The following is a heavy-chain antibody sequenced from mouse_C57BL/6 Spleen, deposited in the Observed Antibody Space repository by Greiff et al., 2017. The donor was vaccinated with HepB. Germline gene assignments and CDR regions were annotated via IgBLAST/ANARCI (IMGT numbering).Heavy chain of an antibody. J-gene: IGHJ3*01. CDR3: AQGYDYDLEAY. Sequence: QVQLQQPGAELVKPGASVKLSCKASGYTFTSYWMHWVKQRPGRGLEWIGRIDPNSGGTTYNEKFKSKATLTVDKPSSTAYMQLSSLTSEDSAVYYCAQGYDYDLEAYWGQGTLVTVSA. CDR1: GYTFTSYW. CDR2: IDPNSGGT. V-gene: IGHV1-72*01. D-gene: IGHD2-4*01.